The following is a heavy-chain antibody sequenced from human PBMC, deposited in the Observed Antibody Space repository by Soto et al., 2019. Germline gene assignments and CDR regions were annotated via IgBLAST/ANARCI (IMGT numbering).Heavy chain of an antibody. CDR3: ARDITVAGAGFDY. J-gene: IGHJ4*02. Sequence: EVQVVESGGGLIQPGGSLRLSCAASGFTVSSNFMSWVRQAPGKGLEWVSVIYSGGSTYYADSVKGRFTISRDSSKNTVYLQMNSLRDEDTAVYYCARDITVAGAGFDYWGQGTLVTVSS. CDR2: IYSGGST. CDR1: GFTVSSNF. V-gene: IGHV3-53*01. D-gene: IGHD6-19*01.